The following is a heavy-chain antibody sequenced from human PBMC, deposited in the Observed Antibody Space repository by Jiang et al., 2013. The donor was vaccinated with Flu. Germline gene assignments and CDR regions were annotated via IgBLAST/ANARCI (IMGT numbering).Heavy chain of an antibody. D-gene: IGHD2-15*01. J-gene: IGHJ5*02. CDR2: INPNSGGT. V-gene: IGHV1-2*06. CDR3: ARSRVVVAATHTYRFDP. Sequence: EWMGRINPNSGGTNYATEVQGRVTMTRDTSISTAYMELSRLRSDDTAVYYCARSRVVVAATHTYRFDPWGQGTLVTVSS.